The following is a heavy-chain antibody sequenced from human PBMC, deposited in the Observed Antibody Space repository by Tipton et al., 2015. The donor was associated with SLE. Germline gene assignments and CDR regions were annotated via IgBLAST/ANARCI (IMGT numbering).Heavy chain of an antibody. D-gene: IGHD2-2*01. V-gene: IGHV3-30*03. CDR2: ISYDGSKK. J-gene: IGHJ6*02. Sequence: SLRLSCAASGFTFSSYGMHWVRQAPGKGLEWVAVISYDGSKKYYADSVKGRFTISRDNSKNTLYLQMNSLRAEDTAVYYCASEGKGSSSGYCYYYGMDVWGQGTTVTVSS. CDR3: ASEGKGSSSGYCYYYGMDV. CDR1: GFTFSSYG.